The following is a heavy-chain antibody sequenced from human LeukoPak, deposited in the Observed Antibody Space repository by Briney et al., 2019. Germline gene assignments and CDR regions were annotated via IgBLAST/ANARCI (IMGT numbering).Heavy chain of an antibody. Sequence: GASVKLSCKASGGTFSSYAISWVRQAPGQGLEWMGRIIPFFGTANYAHKFQGRGTITTEESTSNAYTEQMSLVSEATAVYYCAAERGSYYYDSSGYFGDFQHWGPGTLVTVSS. CDR2: IIPFFGTA. CDR1: GGTFSSYA. V-gene: IGHV1-69*05. D-gene: IGHD3-22*01. J-gene: IGHJ1*01. CDR3: AAERGSYYYDSSGYFGDFQH.